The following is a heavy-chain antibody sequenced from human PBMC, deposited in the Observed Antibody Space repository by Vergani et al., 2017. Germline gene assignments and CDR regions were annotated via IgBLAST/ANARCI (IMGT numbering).Heavy chain of an antibody. D-gene: IGHD2-21*01. CDR1: GAPISYWC. Sequence: QVQMQESGPGLVKTSETLSLTCSASGAPISYWCWSWLRQPAGKGLEWIGRLCPSGSTNYKPSLKSRVTMSIDTSKNQFSLKLTSVTAADTAVYYCGRGALWWLRQIDSWGQGTLVTVSS. CDR2: LCPSGST. CDR3: GRGALWWLRQIDS. V-gene: IGHV4-4*07. J-gene: IGHJ4*02.